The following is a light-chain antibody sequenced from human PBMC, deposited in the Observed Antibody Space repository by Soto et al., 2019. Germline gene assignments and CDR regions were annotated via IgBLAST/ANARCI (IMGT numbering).Light chain of an antibody. J-gene: IGKJ5*01. CDR2: AAS. Sequence: SQLTQSPSSLSAAVGHILTITRRASHSIGNYLNWYQQKPGKAPKLLIYAASRLQPGVPSRFSGSGSGTDFTLTITTLQPEDFATYFCQQSNIMATFGQGTRLEIK. CDR3: QQSNIMAT. V-gene: IGKV1-39*01. CDR1: HSIGNY.